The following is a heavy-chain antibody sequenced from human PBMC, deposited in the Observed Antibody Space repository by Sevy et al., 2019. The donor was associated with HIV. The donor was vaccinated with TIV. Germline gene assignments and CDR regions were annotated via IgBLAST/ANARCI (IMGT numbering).Heavy chain of an antibody. Sequence: GGSLRLSCEASGFTFNNFPIHWVRQAPGTGLEWVAVVSFDGGSKYYADSVRGRFTVSRDNSKNTVYLQLNSLRAEDTAVYYCVRERARSITFDIWGQRTQVTVSS. CDR2: VSFDGGSK. V-gene: IGHV3-30-3*01. CDR3: VRERARSITFDI. J-gene: IGHJ3*02. D-gene: IGHD3-16*01. CDR1: GFTFNNFP.